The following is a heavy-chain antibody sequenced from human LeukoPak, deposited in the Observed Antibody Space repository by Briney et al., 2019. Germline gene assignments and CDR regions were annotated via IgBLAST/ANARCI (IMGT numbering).Heavy chain of an antibody. V-gene: IGHV4-4*02. J-gene: IGHJ6*04. D-gene: IGHD3-3*01. CDR2: IYHSGST. CDR3: ARGALRLWSGHLLDV. CDR1: GGSISSSNW. Sequence: PSGTLSLTCAVSGGSISSSNWWSWVRQPPGKGLEWIGEIYHSGSTNYNPSLKSRVTISVDNSKNQFSLKLSSVTAADTAVYYCARGALRLWSGHLLDVWGKGTTVTVSS.